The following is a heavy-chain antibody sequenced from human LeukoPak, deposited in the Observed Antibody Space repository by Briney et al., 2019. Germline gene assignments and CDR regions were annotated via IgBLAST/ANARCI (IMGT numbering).Heavy chain of an antibody. J-gene: IGHJ4*02. CDR1: GFTFSSYG. Sequence: PGGSLRLSCAASGFTFSSYGMHWVRQAPGKGLEWVSAVSSSGGGTYFAASVKGRFTISRDNSKNTLYRQMNSLRAEDTAVYYCAKEFDSSGFFDCWGQGTLVTVSS. CDR2: VSSSGGGT. CDR3: AKEFDSSGFFDC. V-gene: IGHV3-23*01. D-gene: IGHD3-22*01.